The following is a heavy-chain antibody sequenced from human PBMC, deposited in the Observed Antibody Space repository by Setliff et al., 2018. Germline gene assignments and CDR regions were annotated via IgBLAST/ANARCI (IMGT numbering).Heavy chain of an antibody. CDR3: ARVSGMGSPPYYYYYYGMDV. J-gene: IGHJ6*02. D-gene: IGHD6-25*01. CDR2: IYYSGST. V-gene: IGHV4-39*07. Sequence: PSETLSLTCTVSGGSISSGNYYWGWIRQPPGKGLEWIGSIYYSGSTYYNPSLKSRVTISVDTSKNHFSLKLSSVTAADTAVYYCARVSGMGSPPYYYYYYGMDVWGQGTTVTVSS. CDR1: GGSISSGNYY.